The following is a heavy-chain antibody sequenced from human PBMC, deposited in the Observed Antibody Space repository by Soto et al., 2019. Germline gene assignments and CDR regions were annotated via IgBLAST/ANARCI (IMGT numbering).Heavy chain of an antibody. CDR3: ARVEAVAGSYNYHGLDV. V-gene: IGHV1-69*12. Sequence: QVQLVQSGAEVKKPGSSVKVSCKASGGTFSNYAISWVRQAPGQGLEWMGGIVPIFGTTYYAQKFQGRVTIIADDSTTTAYLELSSLRSEDTAMYYWARVEAVAGSYNYHGLDVWGQGTAFSVAS. D-gene: IGHD6-19*01. CDR2: IVPIFGTT. J-gene: IGHJ6*02. CDR1: GGTFSNYA.